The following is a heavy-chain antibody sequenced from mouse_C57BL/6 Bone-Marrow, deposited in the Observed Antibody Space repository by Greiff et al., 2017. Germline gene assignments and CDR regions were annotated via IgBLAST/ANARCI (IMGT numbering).Heavy chain of an antibody. D-gene: IGHD4-1*01. CDR2: IYPRSGNT. Sequence: VMLVESGAELARPGASVKLSCKASGYTFPSYGISWVKQRTGQGLEWIGEIYPRSGNTYYNEKFKGKATLTSDKSSNTAYMELRSLTSEDSAVYFCARNWDYWGQGTTLTVSS. CDR3: ARNWDY. CDR1: GYTFPSYG. J-gene: IGHJ2*01. V-gene: IGHV1-81*01.